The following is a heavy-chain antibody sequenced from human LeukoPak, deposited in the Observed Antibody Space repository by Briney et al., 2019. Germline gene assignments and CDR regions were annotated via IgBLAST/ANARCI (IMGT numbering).Heavy chain of an antibody. CDR3: ARTRDIVVVTAILDY. D-gene: IGHD2-21*02. J-gene: IGHJ4*02. Sequence: AGGPLSLSCAAPGFTFSSYAMHWVRQAQGKGLEWVAVISYDGSNKYYADSVKGRFTISRDNSKNTLYLQMNSLRAEDTAVYYCARTRDIVVVTAILDYWGQGTLVTVSS. V-gene: IGHV3-30-3*01. CDR2: ISYDGSNK. CDR1: GFTFSSYA.